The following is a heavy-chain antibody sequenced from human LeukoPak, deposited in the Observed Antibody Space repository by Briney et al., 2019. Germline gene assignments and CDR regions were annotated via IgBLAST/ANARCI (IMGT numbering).Heavy chain of an antibody. V-gene: IGHV3-23*01. D-gene: IGHD5-24*01. CDR1: GFSFDDYG. CDR3: ARSGYNRFDY. Sequence: GGSLRLSCAASGFSFDDYGMSWVRQAPGKGLEWVSGISGSGGTTYYADSVKGRLTISRDNSKNTLYLQMNRLRAEDTAIYYCARSGYNRFDYWGQGTLVTVSS. CDR2: ISGSGGTT. J-gene: IGHJ4*02.